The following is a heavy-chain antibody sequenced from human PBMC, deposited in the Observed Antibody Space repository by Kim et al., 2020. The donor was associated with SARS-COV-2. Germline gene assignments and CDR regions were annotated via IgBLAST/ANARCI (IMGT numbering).Heavy chain of an antibody. CDR3: ARGGQQLLVPIRS. D-gene: IGHD5-18*01. V-gene: IGHV4-34*01. J-gene: IGHJ4*02. Sequence: YNASLKSRVTISVDTSKTQISLKLSSVTAADTAMYYCARGGQQLLVPIRSWGQGTLVTVSS.